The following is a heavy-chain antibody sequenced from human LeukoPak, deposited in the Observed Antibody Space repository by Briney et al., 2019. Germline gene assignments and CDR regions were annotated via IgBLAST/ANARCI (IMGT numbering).Heavy chain of an antibody. D-gene: IGHD6-13*01. V-gene: IGHV4-4*07. CDR1: RDSISNSY. CDR2: IYTSGST. Sequence: SETLSLTCTVSRDSISNSYWSWLWQPAGKGLEWIGRIYTSGSTNYNPSLKSRVTMSVDTSKNQFSLNLSSVTAADTAVYYCARRRSTSSWDGDFDYWGQGTLVTVSS. J-gene: IGHJ4*02. CDR3: ARRRSTSSWDGDFDY.